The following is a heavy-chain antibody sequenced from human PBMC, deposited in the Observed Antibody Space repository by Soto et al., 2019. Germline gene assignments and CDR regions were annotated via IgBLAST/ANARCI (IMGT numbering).Heavy chain of an antibody. D-gene: IGHD3-3*02. CDR2: IDPSGGGT. V-gene: IGHV1-46*01. Sequence: QVRLVQSGAEVKKPGASVKLSCKASGFSFSAYYIHWVRQAPGQGLQWMGVIDPSGGGTIYAQTFQGRVSMTRDTSTTTLYMELSSLKSDDTARYYCARDGLTISGETVIPYFFDFWGQGALVTVS. CDR1: GFSFSAYY. J-gene: IGHJ4*02. CDR3: ARDGLTISGETVIPYFFDF.